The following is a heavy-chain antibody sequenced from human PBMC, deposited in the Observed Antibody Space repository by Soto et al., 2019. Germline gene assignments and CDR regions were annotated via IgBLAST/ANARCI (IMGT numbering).Heavy chain of an antibody. CDR2: IDHSGST. J-gene: IGHJ6*02. CDR3: ARRISGSYSGVYYYYGMDV. D-gene: IGHD1-26*01. CDR1: GESFSGYY. Sequence: QVQLQQWGAGLLKPSETLSLTCAVYGESFSGYYWSWIRQPPGKGLEWIGEIDHSGSTGYNPSLKSRVTISVDTSKNEFSLELSSVTAADTAVYYCARRISGSYSGVYYYYGMDVWGQGTTVTVSS. V-gene: IGHV4-34*01.